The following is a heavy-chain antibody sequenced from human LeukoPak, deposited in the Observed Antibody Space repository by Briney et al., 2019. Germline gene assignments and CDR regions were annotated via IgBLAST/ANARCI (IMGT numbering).Heavy chain of an antibody. CDR2: IYSDGSGT. V-gene: IGHV3-74*01. Sequence: GGSRRLSCAASGFTFSKYWMHWVRQAPRKGLVWVSRIYSDGSGTSYADSVKGRVTISRDNAKNTLYLQMNSLRAEDTAVYYCARDIATTGSSWFDPWGQGALVTVSS. D-gene: IGHD1-1*01. CDR1: GFTFSKYW. CDR3: ARDIATTGSSWFDP. J-gene: IGHJ5*02.